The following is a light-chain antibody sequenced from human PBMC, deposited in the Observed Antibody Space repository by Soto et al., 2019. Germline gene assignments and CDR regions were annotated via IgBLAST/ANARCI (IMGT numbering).Light chain of an antibody. CDR3: SSYTSSSTYV. Sequence: QSVLTQPPSVSGSPVQSATISCTGTSSDVGSYNRVSWYQQPPGTAPKLMIYEVSNRPSGVPDRFSGSKSGNTASLTISWLQAEDEADYYCSSYTSSSTYVFGTGTKVTVL. CDR1: SSDVGSYNR. CDR2: EVS. J-gene: IGLJ1*01. V-gene: IGLV2-18*02.